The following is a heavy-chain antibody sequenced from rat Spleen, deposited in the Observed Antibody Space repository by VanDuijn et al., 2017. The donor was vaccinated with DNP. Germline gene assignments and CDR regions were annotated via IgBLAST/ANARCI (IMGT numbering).Heavy chain of an antibody. Sequence: EMQLQESGPGLVKPSQSLSLTCSVTGYSITSNYWGWIRKFPGNKMEWIGHINYSGSTNYNPSLNSRISIIRDTSKNRFFLQLNSVTTEDTATSYGARARPGIPCDYWGQGVMVTVSS. CDR2: INYSGST. V-gene: IGHV3-1*01. J-gene: IGHJ2*01. D-gene: IGHD1-4*01. CDR1: GYSITSNY. CDR3: ARARPGIPCDY.